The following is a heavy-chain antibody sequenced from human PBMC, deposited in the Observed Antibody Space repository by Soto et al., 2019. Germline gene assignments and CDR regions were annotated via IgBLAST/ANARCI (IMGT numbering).Heavy chain of an antibody. CDR2: IYYTGST. CDR1: GGSISSSSYY. V-gene: IGHV4-39*01. Sequence: QLQLQESGPGLVKPSETLSLTCTVSGGSISSSSYYWDWVRQPPGKGLEWIGSIYYTGSTYYNPSLKSRVSISVDTSENQFSLQLTSVTAADTAVYYCARRTEDTNQHHYFHYWGQGTLVTVSS. J-gene: IGHJ4*02. D-gene: IGHD2-8*01. CDR3: ARRTEDTNQHHYFHY.